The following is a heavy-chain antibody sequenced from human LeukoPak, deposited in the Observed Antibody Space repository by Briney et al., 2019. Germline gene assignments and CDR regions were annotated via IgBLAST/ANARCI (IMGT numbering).Heavy chain of an antibody. J-gene: IGHJ4*02. D-gene: IGHD4-17*01. CDR3: ARDPALTVTTWYYLDY. CDR1: GFTFSSYD. Sequence: GGSLRLSCAASGFTFSSYDMHWVRQATGKGLEWVSAIGTAGDTYYPGSVKGRFTISRENAKNSLYLQMNSLRAGDTAVYYCARDPALTVTTWYYLDYWGQGTLVTVSS. V-gene: IGHV3-13*01. CDR2: IGTAGDT.